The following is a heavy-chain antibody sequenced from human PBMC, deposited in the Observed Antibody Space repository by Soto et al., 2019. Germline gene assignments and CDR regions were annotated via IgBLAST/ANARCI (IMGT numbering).Heavy chain of an antibody. J-gene: IGHJ4*02. CDR2: ISYDGSNK. CDR3: ARAGVWKRWLQFDY. Sequence: GGSLRLSCAASGFTFSSYAMHWVRQAPGKGLEWVAVISYDGSNKYYADSVKGRFTISRDNSKNTLYLQMNSLRAEDTAVYYCARAGVWKRWLQFDYWGQGTLVTVSS. V-gene: IGHV3-30-3*01. CDR1: GFTFSSYA. D-gene: IGHD5-12*01.